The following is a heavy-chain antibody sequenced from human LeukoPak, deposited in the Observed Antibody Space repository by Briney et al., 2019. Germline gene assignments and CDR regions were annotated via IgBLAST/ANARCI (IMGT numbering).Heavy chain of an antibody. V-gene: IGHV3-48*03. Sequence: GGSLRLSCAASGFTFSSYEMNWVRQAPGKGLEWVSYISSSGSTIYYADSVKGRFTISRDNAENSLYLQMNSLRAEDTAVYYCARAGDYGDYVFDYWGQGTLVTVSS. J-gene: IGHJ4*02. CDR3: ARAGDYGDYVFDY. D-gene: IGHD4-17*01. CDR1: GFTFSSYE. CDR2: ISSSGSTI.